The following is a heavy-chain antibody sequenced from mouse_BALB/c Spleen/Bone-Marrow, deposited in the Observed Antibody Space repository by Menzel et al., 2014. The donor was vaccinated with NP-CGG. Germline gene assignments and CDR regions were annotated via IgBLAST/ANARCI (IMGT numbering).Heavy chain of an antibody. Sequence: EVQLVESGGGLVKPGGSLKLSCAASGFTFSDYYMYWVRQTPEKRLEWVATISDGGSYTYYPDIVKGRFTISRDNAKNNLYLQMSSLKSEDTAMYYCARGSSYFDYWGQGTTLTVSS. V-gene: IGHV5-4*02. CDR1: GFTFSDYY. J-gene: IGHJ2*01. CDR2: ISDGGSYT. D-gene: IGHD1-1*01. CDR3: ARGSSYFDY.